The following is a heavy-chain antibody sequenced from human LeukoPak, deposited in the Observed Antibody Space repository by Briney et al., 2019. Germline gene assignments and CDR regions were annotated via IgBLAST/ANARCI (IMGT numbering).Heavy chain of an antibody. V-gene: IGHV4-34*01. J-gene: IGHJ4*02. Sequence: SETLSLTCAVYGGSFSGYYWSWIRQPPGKGLEWIGEINHSGRTNYNPSLKSRVTISVDTSKNQFSLKLSSVTAADTAVYYCARGDRYDSSGYIFDYWGQGTLVTVSS. D-gene: IGHD3-22*01. CDR1: GGSFSGYY. CDR3: ARGDRYDSSGYIFDY. CDR2: INHSGRT.